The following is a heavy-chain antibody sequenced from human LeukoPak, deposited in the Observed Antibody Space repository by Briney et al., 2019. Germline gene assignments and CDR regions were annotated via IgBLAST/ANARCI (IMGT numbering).Heavy chain of an antibody. CDR3: ATVEWDTPHAYFDY. D-gene: IGHD3-3*01. V-gene: IGHV1-69*05. J-gene: IGHJ4*02. CDR2: IIPIFGTA. CDR1: GGTFSSYA. Sequence: GASVKVSCKASGGTFSSYAISWVRQAPGQGLEWMGGIIPIFGTANYAQKFQGRVTITTDESTSPAYMELSSLRSEDTAVYYCATVEWDTPHAYFDYWGQGTLVTVSS.